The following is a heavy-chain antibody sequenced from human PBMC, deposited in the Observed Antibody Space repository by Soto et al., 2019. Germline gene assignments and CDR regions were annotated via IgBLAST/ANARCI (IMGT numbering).Heavy chain of an antibody. CDR2: IFSHDEK. V-gene: IGHV2-26*01. Sequence: QVTLKESGPVLARLTETLTLTCAVSGFPLNDGKMGVTWIRQAPGKALEWLAHIFSHDEKSLSKSLKSRLACCEATSKSQLVLSMDKMGPVDAGTYSCALIRLSSDSFGPNYTYYFGMDVWGQGTTVTLSS. CDR1: GFPLNDGKMG. J-gene: IGHJ6*01. CDR3: ALIRLSSDSFGPNYTYYFGMDV. D-gene: IGHD2-15*01.